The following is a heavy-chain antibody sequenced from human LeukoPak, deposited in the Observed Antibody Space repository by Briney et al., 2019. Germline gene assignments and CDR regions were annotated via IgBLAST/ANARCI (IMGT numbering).Heavy chain of an antibody. Sequence: GRSLRLSCAASGFTFSSYSMNWVRQAPGKGLEWVSYISSSSSTIYYADSVKGPFTISRDKAKNPRYRQMNTLRAEDTAVYYCARGGHGDYFDYWGQGTLVTVSS. CDR2: ISSSSSTI. D-gene: IGHD4-17*01. CDR3: ARGGHGDYFDY. J-gene: IGHJ4*02. CDR1: GFTFSSYS. V-gene: IGHV3-48*01.